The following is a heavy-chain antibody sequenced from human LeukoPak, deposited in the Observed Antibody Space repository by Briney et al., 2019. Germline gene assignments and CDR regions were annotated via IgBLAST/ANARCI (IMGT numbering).Heavy chain of an antibody. Sequence: SQTLSLTCAVSGGSISSGDYSWSWIRQPPGKGLEWIGYIFQSGSTYYNPSLKSRVTISVDRSKNQFSLKLSSVTAADPAVYYCARVGSDWNDVRYNWFDPWGQGTLVTVSS. V-gene: IGHV4-30-2*01. D-gene: IGHD1-1*01. CDR2: IFQSGST. CDR1: GGSISSGDYS. CDR3: ARVGSDWNDVRYNWFDP. J-gene: IGHJ5*02.